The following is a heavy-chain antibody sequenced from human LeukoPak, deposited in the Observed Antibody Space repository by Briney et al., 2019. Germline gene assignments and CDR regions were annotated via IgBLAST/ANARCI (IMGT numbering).Heavy chain of an antibody. CDR2: IYYSGST. V-gene: IGHV4-39*02. Sequence: KASETLSLTCTVSGGSISSSSYYWGWIRQPAGKGLEWIGSIYYSGSTYYNPSLKSRVTISVDTSKNQFSLKLSSVTAADTAVYYCARESPPDIVVVPAAMATDYWGQGTLVTVSS. J-gene: IGHJ4*02. CDR1: GGSISSSSYY. CDR3: ARESPPDIVVVPAAMATDY. D-gene: IGHD2-2*01.